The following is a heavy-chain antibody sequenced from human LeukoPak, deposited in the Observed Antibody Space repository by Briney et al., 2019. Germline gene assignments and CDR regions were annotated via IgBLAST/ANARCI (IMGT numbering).Heavy chain of an antibody. CDR1: GFTLSTNA. J-gene: IGHJ4*02. CDR3: ATPLDYRDSSGFHQGGD. V-gene: IGHV3-23*01. Sequence: GGSLRLSCLTSGFTLSTNAMSWVRQAPGKVLEWISGISGSGASTYYADSVKGRFTISRDDSRNTLYLQMNSLRGDDTAVYYCATPLDYRDSSGFHQGGDWGQGTLVTVSS. CDR2: ISGSGAST. D-gene: IGHD3-22*01.